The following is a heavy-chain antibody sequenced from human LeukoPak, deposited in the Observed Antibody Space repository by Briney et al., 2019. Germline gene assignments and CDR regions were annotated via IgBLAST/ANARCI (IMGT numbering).Heavy chain of an antibody. J-gene: IGHJ4*02. D-gene: IGHD3-16*01. V-gene: IGHV3-74*01. Sequence: GGSLRLSCAASGFSFSTQRMHWVRQAPGKGLVWVSYINIDERITGYADSVKGRFTISRDNAKNTLYLQMNSLRAEDTALYYCARKLWHRNDCWGQGTLVTVSS. CDR2: INIDERIT. CDR1: GFSFSTQR. CDR3: ARKLWHRNDC.